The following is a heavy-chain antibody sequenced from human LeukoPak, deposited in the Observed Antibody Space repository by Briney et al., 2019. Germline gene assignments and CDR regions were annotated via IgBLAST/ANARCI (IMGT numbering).Heavy chain of an antibody. CDR2: INSDGSST. CDR3: ARSTLGYDSSGYCS. V-gene: IGHV3-74*01. D-gene: IGHD3-22*01. CDR1: GFTFSSYW. Sequence: GGSLRFSGAASGFTFSSYWMHWVRQAPGKGLVWVSRINSDGSSTSYADSVKGRFTISRDNAKNTLYLQMNSLRAEDTAVYYCARSTLGYDSSGYCSWGQGTLVTVSS. J-gene: IGHJ5*02.